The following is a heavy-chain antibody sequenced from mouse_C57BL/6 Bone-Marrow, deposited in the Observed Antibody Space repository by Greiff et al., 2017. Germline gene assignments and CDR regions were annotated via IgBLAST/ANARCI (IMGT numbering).Heavy chain of an antibody. D-gene: IGHD1-1*01. CDR3: ASVYDYGITLFDY. V-gene: IGHV1-69*01. J-gene: IGHJ2*01. Sequence: QVQLQQPGAELVMPGASVKLSCKASGYTFTSYWMHWVKQRPGQGLEWIGEFDTSDSYTNYNQKFKGKSTLTVDNASSTSYMQLSSLTSEDSAVYYCASVYDYGITLFDYWGQGTTLPVSS. CDR2: FDTSDSYT. CDR1: GYTFTSYW.